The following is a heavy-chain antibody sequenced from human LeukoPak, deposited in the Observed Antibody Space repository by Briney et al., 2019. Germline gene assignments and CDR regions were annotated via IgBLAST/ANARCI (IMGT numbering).Heavy chain of an antibody. CDR1: GFTFSTSW. CDR3: ATAGSYRFDH. Sequence: GGSLRLSCAASGFTFSTSWMHWVRQAPGKGLMWVSRMNSAGSTIDYEDSVKGRFTISRDNAKNTLFLQMDSLRAEDTAVCYCATAGSYRFDHWGQGTVVTVSS. J-gene: IGHJ4*02. D-gene: IGHD3-16*02. CDR2: MNSAGSTI. V-gene: IGHV3-74*01.